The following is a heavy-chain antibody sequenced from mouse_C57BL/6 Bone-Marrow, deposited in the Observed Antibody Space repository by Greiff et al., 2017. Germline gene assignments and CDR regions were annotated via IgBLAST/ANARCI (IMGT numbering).Heavy chain of an antibody. CDR2: ISSGGSYT. CDR1: GFTFSSYG. CDR3: ARPPYYRFAY. D-gene: IGHD1-1*01. J-gene: IGHJ3*01. V-gene: IGHV5-6*01. Sequence: VQLQQSGGDLVKPGGSLKLSCAASGFTFSSYGMSWVRQTPDKRLEWVATISSGGSYTYYPDSVKGRFTISRDNAKNTLYLQMSSLKSEDTAMYYCARPPYYRFAYWGQGTLVTVSA.